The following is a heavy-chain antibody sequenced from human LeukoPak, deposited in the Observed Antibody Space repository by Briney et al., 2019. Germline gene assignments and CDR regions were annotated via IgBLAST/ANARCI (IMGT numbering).Heavy chain of an antibody. J-gene: IGHJ1*01. D-gene: IGHD6-25*01. CDR3: VIGEAAGDYFQH. V-gene: IGHV4-34*12. Sequence: SETLSLTCAVYGGSFSGYYCSWIRQPPGKGLEWIGEIIHSGSTNYNPSLKSRVTISEDTTKNQFSLNLSSVTAADTALYYCVIGEAAGDYFQHWGQGNLVTVSS. CDR2: IIHSGST. CDR1: GGSFSGYY.